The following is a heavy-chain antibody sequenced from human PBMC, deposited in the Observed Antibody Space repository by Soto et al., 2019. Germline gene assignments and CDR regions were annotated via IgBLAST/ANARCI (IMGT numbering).Heavy chain of an antibody. J-gene: IGHJ4*02. D-gene: IGHD4-17*01. Sequence: SETLSLTCTVSGGSISSFYWAWIRQPPGKGLEWIGFGSYSGTTNYKPSLKSRVTISVDTSRSQISLKVSSLTAADTAVYYCARGATVTQYDYWGQGTLVTASS. CDR2: GSYSGTT. V-gene: IGHV4-59*01. CDR3: ARGATVTQYDY. CDR1: GGSISSFY.